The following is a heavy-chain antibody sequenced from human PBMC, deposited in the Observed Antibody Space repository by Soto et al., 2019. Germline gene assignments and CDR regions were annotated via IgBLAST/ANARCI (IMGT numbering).Heavy chain of an antibody. CDR2: INPNGGVT. CDR1: GYTFTHYY. J-gene: IGHJ4*02. Sequence: QVQLVQSGAEVRKPGASVKDSCKASGYTFTHYYIHWVRQAPGQGLEWMGIINPNGGVTTYAQKLRGGFTMSRDTSTSTVYMELSGLRSEDSAVYYCATSVNSAMAFDDWGQGTLVTVSS. V-gene: IGHV1-46*04. D-gene: IGHD5-18*01. CDR3: ATSVNSAMAFDD.